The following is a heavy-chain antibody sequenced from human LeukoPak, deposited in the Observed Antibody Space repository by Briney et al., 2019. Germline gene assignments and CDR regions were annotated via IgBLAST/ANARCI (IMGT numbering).Heavy chain of an antibody. CDR3: VKHDSSSWYSPFDF. CDR1: GFTFSNYD. D-gene: IGHD6-13*01. CDR2: ISGSGGST. J-gene: IGHJ4*02. Sequence: GGSLRLSCAASGFTFSNYDMSWVRPAPGKGLDWVSSISGSGGSTYYADSVKGRFTISRDNAENTLYLQMNSLRADDTAVYHCVKHDSSSWYSPFDFWGQGTLVTVSS. V-gene: IGHV3-23*01.